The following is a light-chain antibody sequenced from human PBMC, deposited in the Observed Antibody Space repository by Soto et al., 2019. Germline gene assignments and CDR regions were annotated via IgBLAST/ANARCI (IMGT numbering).Light chain of an antibody. J-gene: IGLJ1*01. CDR2: EVS. CDR1: SSDVGGYNY. Sequence: QPVLTQPASVSGSPGQSITISSTGTSSDVGGYNYVSWYQQHPGKAPKLMIYEVSNRPSGVSNRFSGSKSGNTASLTISGLQAEDEADYYCSSYTSSSTLSVFGIGTKVTVL. CDR3: SSYTSSSTLSV. V-gene: IGLV2-14*01.